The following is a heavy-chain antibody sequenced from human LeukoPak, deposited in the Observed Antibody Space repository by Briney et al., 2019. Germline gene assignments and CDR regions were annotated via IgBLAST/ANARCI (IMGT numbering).Heavy chain of an antibody. J-gene: IGHJ4*02. Sequence: ASVKVSCKASGGTFSNYAISWVRQAPGQGLEWLGRIIPIFGTANYAQKFQGRVTITTDESTSTAYVELSSLRSEDTAVYYCARASDILTGYYMDYWGQGTLVTVSS. CDR3: ARASDILTGYYMDY. D-gene: IGHD3-9*01. CDR1: GGTFSNYA. V-gene: IGHV1-69*05. CDR2: IIPIFGTA.